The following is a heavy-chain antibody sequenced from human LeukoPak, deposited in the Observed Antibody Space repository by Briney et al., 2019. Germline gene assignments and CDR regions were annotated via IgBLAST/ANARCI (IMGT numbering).Heavy chain of an antibody. Sequence: SETLSLTCSVSGVAINVYYWNWIRQPPGKGLEWIGYIYYSGSTNYNPSLKSRVTISVDTSKNQFSLKLSSVTAADTAVYYCASSGYSYGKTVDYWGQGTLVTVSS. CDR2: IYYSGST. CDR3: ASSGYSYGKTVDY. D-gene: IGHD5-18*01. J-gene: IGHJ4*02. V-gene: IGHV4-59*01. CDR1: GVAINVYY.